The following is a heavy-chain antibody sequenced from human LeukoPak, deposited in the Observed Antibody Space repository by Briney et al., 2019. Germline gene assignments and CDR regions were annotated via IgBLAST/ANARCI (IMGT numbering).Heavy chain of an antibody. V-gene: IGHV1-69*04. Sequence: SVTVSCKASGGTFSSYAIGWVRQAPGQGLEWMGRTIPILGIANYAQKFQGRVTITADKSTSTAYMELSSLRSEDTAVYYCARVGDTLGFDYWGQGTLVTVSS. CDR3: ARVGDTLGFDY. J-gene: IGHJ4*02. CDR1: GGTFSSYA. D-gene: IGHD3-16*01. CDR2: TIPILGIA.